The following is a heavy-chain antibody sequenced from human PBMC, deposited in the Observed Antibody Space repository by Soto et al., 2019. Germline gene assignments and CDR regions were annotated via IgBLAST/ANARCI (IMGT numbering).Heavy chain of an antibody. CDR3: ARGLGIQLWPNWFDP. CDR2: INHSGST. V-gene: IGHV4-34*01. CDR1: GGSFSGYY. Sequence: SETLSLTCAVYGGSFSGYYWSWIRQPPGKGLEWIGEINHSGSTNYNPSLKSRVTISVDTSKNQFSLKLSSVTAADTAVYYCARGLGIQLWPNWFDPWGQGTLVTVSS. D-gene: IGHD5-18*01. J-gene: IGHJ5*02.